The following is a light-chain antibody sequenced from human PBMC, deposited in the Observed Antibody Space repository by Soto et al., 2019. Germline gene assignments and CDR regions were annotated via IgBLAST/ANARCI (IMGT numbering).Light chain of an antibody. V-gene: IGLV1-40*01. J-gene: IGLJ2*01. Sequence: QSVLTQPPSVSGAPGHRGTISCTGTSSNFGAGYDVNWYQQVPGTAPKLLMFANINRPSGVPDRFSGSRSGTSASLAITGLQAEDEADYFCQSYDDSLSGHVRFGEGTKLTVL. CDR2: ANI. CDR1: SSNFGAGYD. CDR3: QSYDDSLSGHVR.